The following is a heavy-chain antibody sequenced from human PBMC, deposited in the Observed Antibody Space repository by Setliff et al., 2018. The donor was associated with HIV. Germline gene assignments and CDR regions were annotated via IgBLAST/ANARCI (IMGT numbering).Heavy chain of an antibody. V-gene: IGHV1-69*13. CDR3: ARDLSISNPYYDILTGPGVY. CDR1: GGTFSSYA. Sequence: SVKVSCKASGGTFSSYAISWVRQAPGQGLEWMGGIIPIFGTANYAQKFQGRVTITADESTSTAYMELSSLRSEDTAVYYCARDLSISNPYYDILTGPGVYWGQGTLVTVSS. J-gene: IGHJ4*02. CDR2: IIPIFGTA. D-gene: IGHD3-9*01.